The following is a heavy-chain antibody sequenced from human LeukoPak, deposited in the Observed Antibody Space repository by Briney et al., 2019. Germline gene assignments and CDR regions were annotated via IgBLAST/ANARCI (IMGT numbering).Heavy chain of an antibody. J-gene: IGHJ3*01. CDR2: IYGGSST. V-gene: IGHV3-66*01. CDR3: ARASKVEAFDV. CDR1: GVTVSSTY. Sequence: PGGSLRLSCAASGVTVSSTYMSWVRQAPGKGLEWVSVIYGGSSTYNADPVKGRFTISRDNSKNTLFLQMNSLRAEDTAVYYCARASKVEAFDVWGQGTMVTVSS. D-gene: IGHD2-15*01.